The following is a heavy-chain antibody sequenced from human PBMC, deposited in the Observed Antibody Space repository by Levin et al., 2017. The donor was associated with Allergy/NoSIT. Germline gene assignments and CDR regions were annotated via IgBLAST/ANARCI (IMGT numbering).Heavy chain of an antibody. D-gene: IGHD3-10*01. CDR3: ASDPYGEHGSGTYYPKGWFAP. CDR2: ISVYSGNT. V-gene: IGHV1-18*01. CDR1: GYTFSSYA. Sequence: ASVKVSCKASGYTFSSYAISWVRQARGQGLEWMGWISVYSGNTKYAQKFQGRVTMTTDTSTNTAYMELRSLRSNDTAVYYCASDPYGEHGSGTYYPKGWFAPWGQGTLVSVSS. J-gene: IGHJ5*02.